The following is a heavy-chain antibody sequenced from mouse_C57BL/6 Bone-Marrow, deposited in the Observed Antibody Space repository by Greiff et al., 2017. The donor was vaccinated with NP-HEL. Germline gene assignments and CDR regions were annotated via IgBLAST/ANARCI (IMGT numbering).Heavy chain of an antibody. Sequence: EVQLVESGPGLVKPSQSLSLTCSVTGYSITSGYYWNWIRQFPGNKLEWMGYISYDGSNNYNPSLKNRISITRDTSKNQFFLKLNSVTTEDTATYYCARDWITTVPGYWGQGTTLTVSS. CDR2: ISYDGSN. J-gene: IGHJ2*01. D-gene: IGHD1-1*01. V-gene: IGHV3-6*01. CDR3: ARDWITTVPGY. CDR1: GYSITSGYY.